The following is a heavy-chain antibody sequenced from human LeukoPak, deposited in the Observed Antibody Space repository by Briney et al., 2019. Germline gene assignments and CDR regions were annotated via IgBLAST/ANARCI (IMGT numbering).Heavy chain of an antibody. CDR3: ARHNPYSSGWYCFDD. Sequence: EGSLRLSCAASGFSFSSYWMSWVRQAPGKGLEWVANIKQDGSEKYYVDSVKGRFTISRDNAKNSLYLQMNSLRAEDTAVYYCARHNPYSSGWYCFDDWGQGTLVTVSS. CDR2: IKQDGSEK. V-gene: IGHV3-7*02. D-gene: IGHD6-13*01. J-gene: IGHJ4*02. CDR1: GFSFSSYW.